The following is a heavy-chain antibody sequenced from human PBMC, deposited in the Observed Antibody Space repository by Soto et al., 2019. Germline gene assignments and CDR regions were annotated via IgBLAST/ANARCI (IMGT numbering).Heavy chain of an antibody. V-gene: IGHV4-4*02. CDR1: GTSICSTYW. CDR2: IYHNGIT. D-gene: IGHD3-9*01. Sequence: PSETLSLTCRVSGTSICSTYWWTWVRQSPGKGLEWIGEIYHNGITKYNPSLKSRVSLSVDKSNNQFSLKLTSVTAADTAVYYCARTAPTYYDILTGQGDDYYFDYWGQGTLVTVSS. CDR3: ARTAPTYYDILTGQGDDYYFDY. J-gene: IGHJ4*02.